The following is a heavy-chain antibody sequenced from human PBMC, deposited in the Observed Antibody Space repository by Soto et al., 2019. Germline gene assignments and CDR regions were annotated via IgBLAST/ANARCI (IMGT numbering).Heavy chain of an antibody. CDR2: IKQDGSEK. Sequence: GGSLRLSCAASGFTFSSYWMSWVRQAPGKGLEWVANIKQDGSEKYYVDSVKGRFTISRDNAKNSLYLQMNSLRAEDTAVYYCARFKRFGEDYYSYYYMDVWGKGTTVTVSS. V-gene: IGHV3-7*01. CDR3: ARFKRFGEDYYSYYYMDV. J-gene: IGHJ6*03. D-gene: IGHD3-10*01. CDR1: GFTFSSYW.